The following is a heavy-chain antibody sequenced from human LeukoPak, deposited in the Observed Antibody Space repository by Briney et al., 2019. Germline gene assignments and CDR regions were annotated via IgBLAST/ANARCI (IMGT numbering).Heavy chain of an antibody. D-gene: IGHD6-6*01. V-gene: IGHV3-30*18. CDR2: ISYDGSNK. J-gene: IGHJ4*02. CDR3: AKSHSSSPGGFDY. Sequence: GRSLRLSCAASGFTFSSYGTHWVRQAPGKGLEWVAVISYDGSNKYYADSVKGRFTISRDNSTNTLYLQMNSLRAEDTAVYHCAKSHSSSPGGFDYWGQGTLVTVSS. CDR1: GFTFSSYG.